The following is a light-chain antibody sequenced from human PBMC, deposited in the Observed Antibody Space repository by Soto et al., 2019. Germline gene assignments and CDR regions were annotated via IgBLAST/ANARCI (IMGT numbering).Light chain of an antibody. Sequence: DIQMTQSPSSLSASVGDRVTITCRASQGVSSYLNWYQQRPGKAPKLLIYATSSLQSGVPSRFSGSGSGTDFTLTISSLQPEDFATYYCQQTYKTPLAFGQGTRLEIK. V-gene: IGKV1-39*01. CDR3: QQTYKTPLA. CDR1: QGVSSY. J-gene: IGKJ5*01. CDR2: ATS.